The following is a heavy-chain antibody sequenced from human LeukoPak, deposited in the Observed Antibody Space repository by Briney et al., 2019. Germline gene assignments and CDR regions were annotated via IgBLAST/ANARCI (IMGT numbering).Heavy chain of an antibody. Sequence: ASVKVSCKASGYTFTSYDINWVRRATGQGLEWMGRMNPNSGNTGYAQKFQGRVTMTRNTSISTAYMELSSLRSEDTAVYYCAVPAATDQGYGMDVWGQGTTVTVSS. V-gene: IGHV1-8*01. CDR3: AVPAATDQGYGMDV. J-gene: IGHJ6*02. D-gene: IGHD2-2*01. CDR2: MNPNSGNT. CDR1: GYTFTSYD.